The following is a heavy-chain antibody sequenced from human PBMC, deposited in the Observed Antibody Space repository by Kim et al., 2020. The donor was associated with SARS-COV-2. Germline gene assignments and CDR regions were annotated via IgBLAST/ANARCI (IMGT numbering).Heavy chain of an antibody. Sequence: GGSLRLSCAASGFTFSSYSMNWVRQAPGKGLEWVSYISSSSSTIYYADSVKGRFTISRDNAKNSLYLQMNSLRDEDTAVYYCARGVLYSGSYLGFQHWGQGTLVTVSS. D-gene: IGHD1-26*01. CDR1: GFTFSSYS. CDR3: ARGVLYSGSYLGFQH. J-gene: IGHJ1*01. CDR2: ISSSSSTI. V-gene: IGHV3-48*02.